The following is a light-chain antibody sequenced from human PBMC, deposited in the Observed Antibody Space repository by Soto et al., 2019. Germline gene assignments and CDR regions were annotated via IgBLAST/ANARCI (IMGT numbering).Light chain of an antibody. CDR3: LQVYHYPLT. J-gene: IGKJ4*01. CDR1: QPISNY. CDR2: SAS. Sequence: DIQLTQSPSFLSASVGARVTSTCRASQPISNYLAWYQQRPGEAPKLLLYSASTVQSGGPSRFSGGGSGPWTEFSLTITALQPEDLPKDYCLQVYHYPLTVGGGTMV. V-gene: IGKV1-9*01.